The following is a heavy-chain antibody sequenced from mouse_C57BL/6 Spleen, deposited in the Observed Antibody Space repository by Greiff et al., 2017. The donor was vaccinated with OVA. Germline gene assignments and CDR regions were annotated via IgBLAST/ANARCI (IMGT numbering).Heavy chain of an antibody. CDR2: IHPNSGST. J-gene: IGHJ1*03. CDR1: GYTFTSYW. Sequence: VQLQQSGAELVKPGASVKLSCKASGYTFTSYWMHWVKQRPGQGLEWIGMIHPNSGSTNYNEKFKSKATLTVDKSSSTAYMQLSSLTSEDSAVYYCARSLDYWYFDVWGTGTTVTVSS. V-gene: IGHV1-64*01. CDR3: ARSLDYWYFDV.